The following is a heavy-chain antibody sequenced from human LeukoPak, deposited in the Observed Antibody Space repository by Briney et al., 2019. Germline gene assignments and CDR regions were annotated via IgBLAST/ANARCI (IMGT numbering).Heavy chain of an antibody. D-gene: IGHD6-6*01. V-gene: IGHV1-2*02. Sequence: ASVKVSCKASGYTFTGYYMHWVRQAPGHGLEWMGWINPDSGGTNYAQKLQGRVTMTTDTSTSTAYMELRSLRSDDTAVYYCARDKGTSYLSSFDYWGQGTLVTVSS. CDR2: INPDSGGT. CDR1: GYTFTGYY. J-gene: IGHJ4*02. CDR3: ARDKGTSYLSSFDY.